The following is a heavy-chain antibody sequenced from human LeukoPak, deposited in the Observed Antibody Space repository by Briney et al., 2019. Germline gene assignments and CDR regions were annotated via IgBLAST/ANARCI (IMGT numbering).Heavy chain of an antibody. CDR2: IYYSGST. J-gene: IGHJ4*02. D-gene: IGHD3-10*01. Sequence: PSETLSLTCTVSGGSISSYYWSWIRQPAGKGLEWIGYIYYSGSTYYNPSLKSRVTISVDTSKNQFSLKLSSVTAADTAVYYCATRPMVRGVMYYFDYWGQGTLVTVSS. CDR1: GGSISSYY. V-gene: IGHV4-59*06. CDR3: ATRPMVRGVMYYFDY.